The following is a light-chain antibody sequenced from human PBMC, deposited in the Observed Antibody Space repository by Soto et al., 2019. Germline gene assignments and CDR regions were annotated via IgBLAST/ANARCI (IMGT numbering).Light chain of an antibody. Sequence: EIVMTQSPATLSASPGESATLSCRASQSISSSKLAWYQQNPGQAPRLLMYGASNRATGIPARFSGSGSGTEFTLTISSLQSEDFAVYYCQQYDYWPRTFGQGTKVDIK. CDR2: GAS. CDR1: QSISSS. CDR3: QQYDYWPRT. J-gene: IGKJ1*01. V-gene: IGKV3-15*01.